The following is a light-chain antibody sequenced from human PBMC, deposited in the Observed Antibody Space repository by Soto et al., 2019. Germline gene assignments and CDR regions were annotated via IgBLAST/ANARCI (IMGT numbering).Light chain of an antibody. CDR2: DAS. Sequence: DIQMTQSPSTLSASVGDRVTITCRASQSISSWLAWYQQKPGKAPKLLIYDASGLETGVPSRFSGSGSGTEFTLTISSLQPDDFATYYCQQYHTYWTFGQGTKVDIK. J-gene: IGKJ1*01. CDR3: QQYHTYWT. V-gene: IGKV1-5*01. CDR1: QSISSW.